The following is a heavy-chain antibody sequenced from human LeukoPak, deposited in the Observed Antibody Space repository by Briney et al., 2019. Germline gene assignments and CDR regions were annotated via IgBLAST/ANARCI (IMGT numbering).Heavy chain of an antibody. D-gene: IGHD6-19*01. V-gene: IGHV3-30*02. CDR2: IRYDGSNK. CDR1: GFTFSNYG. Sequence: GGSLRLTCGASGFTFSNYGMHWVRQAPGKGLEWVAFIRYDGSNKYYADSVKGRFTISRDDSKSTVYLQMNSLRAEDTAVYYCAKDSARIAVAGTPNYWGQRTVVTVSS. J-gene: IGHJ4*02. CDR3: AKDSARIAVAGTPNY.